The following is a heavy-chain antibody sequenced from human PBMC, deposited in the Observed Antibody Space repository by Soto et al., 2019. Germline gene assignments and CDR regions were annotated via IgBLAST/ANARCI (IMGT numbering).Heavy chain of an antibody. CDR2: IWYDGSNK. Sequence: GGSLRLSCAASGFTFSSYGMHWVRQAPGKGREWVAVIWYDGSNKYYADSVKGRFTISRDNSKNTLYLQMNSLRAEDTAVYYCARDEGILEWLLPPYYYYYGMDVWGQGTTVTVSS. CDR1: GFTFSSYG. D-gene: IGHD3-3*01. J-gene: IGHJ6*02. CDR3: ARDEGILEWLLPPYYYYYGMDV. V-gene: IGHV3-33*01.